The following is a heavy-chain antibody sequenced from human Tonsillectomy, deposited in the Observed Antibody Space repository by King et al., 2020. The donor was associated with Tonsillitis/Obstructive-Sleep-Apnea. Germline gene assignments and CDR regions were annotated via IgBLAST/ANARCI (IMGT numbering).Heavy chain of an antibody. J-gene: IGHJ3*02. CDR3: ARGTVYSSSWYIRDAFDI. V-gene: IGHV4-34*01. CDR1: GGSFSGYY. CDR2: INHSGST. D-gene: IGHD6-13*01. Sequence: VQLQQWGAGLLKPSETLSLTCAVYGGSFSGYYWSWIRQPPGKGLEWIGEINHSGSTNYNPSLKSRVTISEDTSKHQFSLKLSSVTAADTAVYYCARGTVYSSSWYIRDAFDIWGQGTMVTVSS.